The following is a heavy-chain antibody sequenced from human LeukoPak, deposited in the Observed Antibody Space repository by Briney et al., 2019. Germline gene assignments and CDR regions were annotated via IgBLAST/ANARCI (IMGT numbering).Heavy chain of an antibody. CDR1: GGSISSGSYY. CDR3: ASGYCSSASCYTGPRGQFDY. CDR2: IYTSGST. Sequence: PSQTLSLTCTVSGGSISSGSYYWSWIRQPAGKGLEWIGRIYTSGSTNYNPSLKSRVTVSVDTSKNQFSLKLSSVTAADTAVYYCASGYCSSASCYTGPRGQFDYWGQGTLVTVSS. J-gene: IGHJ4*02. D-gene: IGHD2-2*02. V-gene: IGHV4-61*02.